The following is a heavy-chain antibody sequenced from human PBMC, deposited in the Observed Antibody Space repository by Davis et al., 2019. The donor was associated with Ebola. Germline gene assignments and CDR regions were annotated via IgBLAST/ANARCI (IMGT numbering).Heavy chain of an antibody. Sequence: PSETLSLTCTVSGGSISSGDYYWSWIRQPPGKGLEWIGYIYYSGSTYYNPSPKSRVTISVDTSKNQFSLKLSSVTAADTAVYYCARGGIVVVPAASTIFDYWGQGTLVTVSS. CDR2: IYYSGST. CDR3: ARGGIVVVPAASTIFDY. CDR1: GGSISSGDYY. V-gene: IGHV4-30-4*08. D-gene: IGHD2-2*01. J-gene: IGHJ4*02.